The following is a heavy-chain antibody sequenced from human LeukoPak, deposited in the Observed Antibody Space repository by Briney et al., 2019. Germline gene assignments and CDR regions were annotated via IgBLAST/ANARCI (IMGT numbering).Heavy chain of an antibody. V-gene: IGHV4-39*02. Sequence: SETLSLTCTVSGGYISSSSYYWGWTPPPTGKGLEPIARIYYTGSTYYEPSVKSRLTISVDTSKNQFSLKLSSVTAADTAVYYCARDPDSGYALRIDYWGQGTLVTVSS. J-gene: IGHJ4*02. CDR2: IYYTGST. CDR1: GGYISSSSYY. CDR3: ARDPDSGYALRIDY. D-gene: IGHD5-12*01.